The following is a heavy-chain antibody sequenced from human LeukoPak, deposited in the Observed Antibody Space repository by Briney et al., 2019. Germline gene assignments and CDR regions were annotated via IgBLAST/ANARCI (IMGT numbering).Heavy chain of an antibody. CDR2: IYYSGST. CDR1: GGSISSSSYY. J-gene: IGHJ5*02. CDR3: ARSYCTSTSCYQNWFDP. V-gene: IGHV4-39*02. Sequence: PSETLSLTCTVSGGSISSSSYYWGWIRQPPGKGLEWIGSIYYSGSTYYNPSLKSRVTISVDTSKNHFSLRLSSVTAADTAVYYCARSYCTSTSCYQNWFDPWGQGTLVTVSS. D-gene: IGHD2-2*01.